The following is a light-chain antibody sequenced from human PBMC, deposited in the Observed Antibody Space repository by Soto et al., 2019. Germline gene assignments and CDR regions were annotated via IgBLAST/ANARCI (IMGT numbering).Light chain of an antibody. CDR1: QSLLHSNGYNY. V-gene: IGKV2-28*01. J-gene: IGKJ5*01. CDR3: MQALQTPPG. Sequence: DIVMTQSPLSLPVTPGEPASISCRSSQSLLHSNGYNYLDWYLQKPGQSPQLLIYLGSNRASGVPDRFGGSGSGTDFTLKISRVEAEYVGVYYCMQALQTPPGFGQGTRLEIK. CDR2: LGS.